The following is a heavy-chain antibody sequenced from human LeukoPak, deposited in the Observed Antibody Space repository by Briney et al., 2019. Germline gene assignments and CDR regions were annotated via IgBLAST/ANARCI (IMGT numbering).Heavy chain of an antibody. Sequence: GGSLRLSCAASGFTLSSYAMSWVRQAPGKGLEWVSAISGSGGSTYYADSVKGRFTISRDNSKNTLYLQMNSLRAEDTAVYYCAKKVHYYGSGSYEAYWGQGTLVTVSS. J-gene: IGHJ4*02. CDR3: AKKVHYYGSGSYEAY. V-gene: IGHV3-23*01. D-gene: IGHD3-10*01. CDR2: ISGSGGST. CDR1: GFTLSSYA.